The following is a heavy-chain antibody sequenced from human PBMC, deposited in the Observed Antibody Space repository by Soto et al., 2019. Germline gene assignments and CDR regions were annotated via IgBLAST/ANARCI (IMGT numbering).Heavy chain of an antibody. CDR1: GFSLNTVGMC. CDR3: ARAPGNYLGGGVFDH. V-gene: IGHV2-70*11. D-gene: IGHD1-26*01. J-gene: IGHJ4*02. CDR2: IDWDDDK. Sequence: ESGPTLVNPTQTLTLTCTFSGFSLNTVGMCMSWIRQPPGKALEWLARIDWDDDKYYSTSLKTRLTISKDTSRNQVVLTMTNVDPVDTATYYCARAPGNYLGGGVFDHWGQGILVTVSS.